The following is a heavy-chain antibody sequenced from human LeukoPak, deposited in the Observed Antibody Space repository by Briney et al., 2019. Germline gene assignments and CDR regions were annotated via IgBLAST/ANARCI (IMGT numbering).Heavy chain of an antibody. J-gene: IGHJ4*02. V-gene: IGHV4-34*01. D-gene: IGHD2-21*01. Sequence: PSETLSLTCAVYGGSFSGYYWSWIRQPPGKGLEWIGEINHSGSTNYNPSLKSRVTISVDTSKNQFSLKLSSVTAADTAVYYCARGIVAWGDYFDYWGQGTLVTASS. CDR1: GGSFSGYY. CDR3: ARGIVAWGDYFDY. CDR2: INHSGST.